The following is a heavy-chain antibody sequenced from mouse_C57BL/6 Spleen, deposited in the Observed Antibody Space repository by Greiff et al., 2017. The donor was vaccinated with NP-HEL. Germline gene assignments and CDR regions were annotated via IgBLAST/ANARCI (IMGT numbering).Heavy chain of an antibody. V-gene: IGHV1-53*01. J-gene: IGHJ3*01. CDR1: GYTFTSYW. CDR2: INPSNGGT. Sequence: VQLQQPGTELVKPGASVKLSCKASGYTFTSYWMHWVKQRPGQGLEWIGNINPSNGGTNYNEKFKSKATLTVDKSSSTAYMQLSNRTSDDSAFYYCARSIYSSGAYWGQGTLVTVSA. D-gene: IGHD3-2*02. CDR3: ARSIYSSGAY.